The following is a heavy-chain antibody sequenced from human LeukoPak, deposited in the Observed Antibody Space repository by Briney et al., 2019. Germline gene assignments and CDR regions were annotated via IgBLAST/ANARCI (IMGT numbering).Heavy chain of an antibody. J-gene: IGHJ4*02. CDR3: ASDDYYGSGSYRW. CDR2: INHSGST. CDR1: GGSLSGYY. V-gene: IGHV4-34*01. Sequence: SETLSLTCAVYGGSLSGYYWTWIRQPPGKGLEWIGEINHSGSTNYNPSLKSRVTISVDTSKNQFSLKLSSVTAADTAVYYCASDDYYGSGSYRWWGQGTLVTVSS. D-gene: IGHD3-10*01.